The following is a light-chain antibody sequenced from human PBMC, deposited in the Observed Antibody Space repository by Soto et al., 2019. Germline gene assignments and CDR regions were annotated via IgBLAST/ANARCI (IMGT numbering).Light chain of an antibody. CDR2: DVS. V-gene: IGLV2-14*03. CDR3: SSYTSGRAYV. Sequence: QSVLTQPASVSGSPGQSITISCTGTSSDVGSYNYVSWYQQQSGKSPKLMIHDVSNRPSGVSNRFSCSKSGNTAALTISGLQAEDEADYSCSSYTSGRAYVFGIGTKVTAL. CDR1: SSDVGSYNY. J-gene: IGLJ1*01.